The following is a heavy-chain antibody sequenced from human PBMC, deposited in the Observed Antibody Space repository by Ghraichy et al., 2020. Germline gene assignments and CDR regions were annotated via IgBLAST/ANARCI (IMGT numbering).Heavy chain of an antibody. CDR1: GGSINNYY. J-gene: IGHJ4*02. Sequence: SQTLSLTCTVSGGSINNYYWTWIRQPPGEGLEWIGYIYYTGRTRYNPSLKSRVTMSVDTSKNQISLNLSSATAADTARYYCSRSAVWACSNTDNCNSAAFAFWGQGTLVIVSS. V-gene: IGHV4-59*01. CDR3: SRSAVWACSNTDNCNSAAFAF. D-gene: IGHD1-1*01. CDR2: IYYTGRT.